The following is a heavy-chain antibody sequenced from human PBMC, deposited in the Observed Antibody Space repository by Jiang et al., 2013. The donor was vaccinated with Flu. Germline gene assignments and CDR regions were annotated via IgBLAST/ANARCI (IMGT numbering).Heavy chain of an antibody. J-gene: IGHJ6*02. CDR2: IIPIFGTA. D-gene: IGHD2-15*01. CDR1: GGTFSSYA. V-gene: IGHV1-69*06. Sequence: QLVESGAEVKKPGSSVKVSCKASGGTFSSYAISWVRQAPGQGLEWMGGIIPIFGTANYAQKFQGRVTITADKSTSTAYMELSSLRSEDTAVYYCARGKSCSGGSCYNGYYYGMDVWGQGTTVTVSS. CDR3: ARGKSCSGGSCYNGYYYGMDV.